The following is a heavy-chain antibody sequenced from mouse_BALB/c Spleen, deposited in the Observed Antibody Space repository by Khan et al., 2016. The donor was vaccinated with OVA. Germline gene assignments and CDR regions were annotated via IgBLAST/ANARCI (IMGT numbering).Heavy chain of an antibody. D-gene: IGHD1-1*02. Sequence: EVQLQESGPGLVKPSQSLSLTCTVTGYSITSDYAWNWIRQFPGNKLEWMGYISYSGSTSYNPSIKSRISITRDTTKNQFFLQLNSVTTEDTATYYCARWWNSYFDYWGQGTTLTVSS. J-gene: IGHJ2*01. CDR2: ISYSGST. CDR1: GYSITSDYA. CDR3: ARWWNSYFDY. V-gene: IGHV3-2*02.